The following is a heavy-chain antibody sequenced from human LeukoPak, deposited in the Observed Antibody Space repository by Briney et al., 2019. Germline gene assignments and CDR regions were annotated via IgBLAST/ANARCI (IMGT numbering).Heavy chain of an antibody. CDR1: GGSISSSSYY. CDR3: ARAPRGVVVKSDAFDI. D-gene: IGHD2-15*01. J-gene: IGHJ3*02. CDR2: IYYSGST. Sequence: PSETLPLTCTVSGGSISSSSYYWGWIRQPPGKGLEWIGSIYYSGSTNYNPSLKSRVRTSVDTSKKQFSLKLSSVTAADTAVYYCARAPRGVVVKSDAFDIWGQGTMVTVSS. V-gene: IGHV4-39*07.